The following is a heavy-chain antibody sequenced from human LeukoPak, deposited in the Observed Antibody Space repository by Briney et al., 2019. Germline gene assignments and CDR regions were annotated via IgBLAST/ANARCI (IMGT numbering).Heavy chain of an antibody. D-gene: IGHD2-2*01. V-gene: IGHV7-4-1*02. CDR2: INTNTGNP. CDR3: AASTVVPAASVDAFDI. CDR1: GYTFTSYV. Sequence: ASVKVSCKASGYTFTSYVMNWVRQAPGQGLEWMGWINTNTGNPTYAQGFTGRFAFSLDTSVSTAYLQISSLKAEDTAVYYCAASTVVPAASVDAFDIWGQGTMVTVSS. J-gene: IGHJ3*02.